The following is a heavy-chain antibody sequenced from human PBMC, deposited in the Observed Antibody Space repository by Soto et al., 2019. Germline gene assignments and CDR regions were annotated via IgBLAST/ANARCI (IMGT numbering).Heavy chain of an antibody. Sequence: GESLKISCKGSGYSFTSYWIGWVRQMPGKGLEWMGIIYPGDSDTRYSPSFQGQVTISADKSISTAYLQWSSLKASDTAMYYCARSIAARRPWGYYYMDVWGKGTTVTVSS. CDR2: IYPGDSDT. CDR1: GYSFTSYW. CDR3: ARSIAARRPWGYYYMDV. V-gene: IGHV5-51*01. J-gene: IGHJ6*03. D-gene: IGHD6-6*01.